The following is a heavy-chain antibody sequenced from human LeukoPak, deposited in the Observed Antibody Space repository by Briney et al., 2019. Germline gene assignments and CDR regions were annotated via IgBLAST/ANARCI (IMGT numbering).Heavy chain of an antibody. Sequence: SETLSLTCTVSRGSVSSGSYYWSWIRQPPGKGLEWIGYIYYSGNTNYKPSLKSRVTISLDTSKNQFSLKLSSVTAADTAVYYCARLKEGIDYWGQGTLVTVSS. V-gene: IGHV4-61*01. CDR3: ARLKEGIDY. CDR1: RGSVSSGSYY. D-gene: IGHD3-10*01. CDR2: IYYSGNT. J-gene: IGHJ4*02.